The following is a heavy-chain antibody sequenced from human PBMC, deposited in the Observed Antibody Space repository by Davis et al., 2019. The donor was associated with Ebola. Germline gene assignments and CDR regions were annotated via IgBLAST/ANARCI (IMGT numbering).Heavy chain of an antibody. V-gene: IGHV3-11*06. Sequence: GESLKISCAASGFTFSDYYMSWIRQAPGKGLEWVSYISSSSSYTNYADSVKGRFTISRDNAKNSLYLQMNSLRAEDTAVYYCAKAPWDVAVAGLDYWGQGTLVTVSS. J-gene: IGHJ4*02. CDR2: ISSSSSYT. D-gene: IGHD6-19*01. CDR3: AKAPWDVAVAGLDY. CDR1: GFTFSDYY.